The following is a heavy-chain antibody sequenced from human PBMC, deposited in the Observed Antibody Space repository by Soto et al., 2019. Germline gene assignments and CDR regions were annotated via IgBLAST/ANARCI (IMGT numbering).Heavy chain of an antibody. D-gene: IGHD3-10*01. CDR1: GGPISSGEYY. CDR3: ARTNVLLWFGELGEHYYGMDV. Sequence: TLSLTWTVSGGPISSGEYYWSWIPQPPGKGLEWFGLIYYTGRTFYHPSLKIGVTISVDTTKNQFSLKLRSVTAADTGVYYCARTNVLLWFGELGEHYYGMDVLGQGPTVTV. V-gene: IGHV4-30-4*01. CDR2: IYYTGRT. J-gene: IGHJ6*02.